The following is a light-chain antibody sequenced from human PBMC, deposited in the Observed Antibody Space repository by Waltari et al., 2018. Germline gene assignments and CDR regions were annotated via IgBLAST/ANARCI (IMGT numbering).Light chain of an antibody. Sequence: QSALTQPASVSGSPGQSITISCTGTSSDVGGFEYVSWYQQHPGTAPNLVIFEVTYRPSGVSNRFSGSKSGNTASLTISGLQTEDEADYYCTSYTSTNTVVFGGGTKVTVL. CDR1: SSDVGGFEY. CDR2: EVT. J-gene: IGLJ3*02. V-gene: IGLV2-14*01. CDR3: TSYTSTNTVV.